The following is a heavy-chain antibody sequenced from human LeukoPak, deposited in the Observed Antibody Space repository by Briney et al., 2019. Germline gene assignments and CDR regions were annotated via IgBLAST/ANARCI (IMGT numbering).Heavy chain of an antibody. D-gene: IGHD3-22*01. J-gene: IGHJ4*02. CDR2: ISGSGGST. Sequence: GGSLRLSCAASGFTFSSYWMHWVRQAPGKGLEWVSAISGSGGSTYYADSVKGRFTISRDNFKNTLYLQMNSLRAEDTAVYYCAKDPAYYYDSSGPYYFDYWGQGTLVTVSS. CDR1: GFTFSSYW. CDR3: AKDPAYYYDSSGPYYFDY. V-gene: IGHV3-23*01.